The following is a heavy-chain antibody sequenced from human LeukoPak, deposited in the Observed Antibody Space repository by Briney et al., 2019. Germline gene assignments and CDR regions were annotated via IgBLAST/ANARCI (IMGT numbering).Heavy chain of an antibody. CDR2: ISSNGGST. V-gene: IGHV3-64D*06. D-gene: IGHD3-9*01. Sequence: GGSLRLSCSASGFTFSSYAMHWVRQAPGKGLEYVSAISSNGGSTYYADSVEGRFTISRDNSKNTLYLQMSSLRAEDTAVYYCVKPGLGYFDSYYFDYWGQGTLVTVSS. CDR3: VKPGLGYFDSYYFDY. J-gene: IGHJ4*02. CDR1: GFTFSSYA.